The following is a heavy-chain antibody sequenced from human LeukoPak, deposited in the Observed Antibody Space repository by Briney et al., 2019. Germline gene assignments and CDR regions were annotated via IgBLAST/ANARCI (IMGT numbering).Heavy chain of an antibody. D-gene: IGHD1-1*01. CDR3: ARVPDITARPCDT. CDR2: ISHTGIT. CDR1: GGSFSGYY. Sequence: SETLSLTCAVSGGSFSGYYWTLIRQTPGRGLEWIGEISHTGITGSNPSLKSRVTIFVDSSKKQFSLRMTSVTAADTGVYYCARVPDITARPCDTWGPGTLVTVSS. V-gene: IGHV4-34*01. J-gene: IGHJ5*02.